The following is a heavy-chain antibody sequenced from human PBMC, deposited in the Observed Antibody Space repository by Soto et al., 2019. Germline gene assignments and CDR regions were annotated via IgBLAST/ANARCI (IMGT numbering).Heavy chain of an antibody. Sequence: SETLSLTCNVSGDSIKTHYWSWIRQPPGKGLEWIGYIYYSGSTLYNPSLKRRITISVDTAKNQFSLRLNSVTAADTAVYYCASGWMAAFDNWSQGALVTVSS. V-gene: IGHV4-59*11. J-gene: IGHJ4*02. CDR1: GDSIKTHY. CDR2: IYYSGST. CDR3: ASGWMAAFDN. D-gene: IGHD2-2*03.